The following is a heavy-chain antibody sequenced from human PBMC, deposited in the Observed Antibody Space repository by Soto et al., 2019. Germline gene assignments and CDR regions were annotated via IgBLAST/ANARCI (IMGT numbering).Heavy chain of an antibody. CDR2: INSDGTST. Sequence: VQLVESGGGLVQPGGSLRLSCTASGFTFSRYYMQWVRQAPGKGLVWVSHINSDGTSTTLADSVKGRFTISRDNAKNTLYLQMNSLRVEDTAMYYCVRDNYGVDYWGRGTLVTVSS. CDR1: GFTFSRYY. V-gene: IGHV3-74*03. D-gene: IGHD3-16*01. CDR3: VRDNYGVDY. J-gene: IGHJ4*02.